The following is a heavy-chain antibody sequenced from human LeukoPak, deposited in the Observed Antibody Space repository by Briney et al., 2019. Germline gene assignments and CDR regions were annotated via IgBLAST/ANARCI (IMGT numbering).Heavy chain of an antibody. J-gene: IGHJ4*02. V-gene: IGHV4-34*01. CDR1: GGSFSGYY. CDR3: ARGLMGSSSWYRGFYFDY. D-gene: IGHD6-13*01. CDR2: INHSGST. Sequence: SETLSLTCAVYGGSFSGYYWSWIRQPPGKGLEWIGEINHSGSTNYNPSLKSRVTISVDTSKNQFSLKLSSVTAADTAVYYCARGLMGSSSWYRGFYFDYWGQGTLVTVSS.